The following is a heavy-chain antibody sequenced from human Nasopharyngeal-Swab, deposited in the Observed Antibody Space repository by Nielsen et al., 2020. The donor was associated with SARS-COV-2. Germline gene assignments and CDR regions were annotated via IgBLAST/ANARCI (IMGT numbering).Heavy chain of an antibody. V-gene: IGHV4-39*01. CDR3: ARYRGGFYSSNWYFDY. Sequence: IRQPPGKRLEWIGSIYYSGSTYYNPALKSRVTISVDTSKNQFSLKLSSVTAADTAAYYCARYRGGFYSSNWYFDYWGQGTLGTVSS. D-gene: IGHD6-13*01. J-gene: IGHJ4*02. CDR2: IYYSGST.